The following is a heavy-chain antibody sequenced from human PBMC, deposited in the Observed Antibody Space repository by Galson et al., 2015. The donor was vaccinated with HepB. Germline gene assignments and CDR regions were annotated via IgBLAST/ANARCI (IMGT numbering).Heavy chain of an antibody. CDR2: IYTGGST. J-gene: IGHJ4*02. Sequence: SETLSLTCTVSGGSISYYYWSWIRQPAGKGLEWIGRIYTGGSTNYNPSLKSRVTMSVDTSKNQFSLRLSSVTAADTAVYYCARSSGIAARQRHFDYWGQGTLVTVSS. V-gene: IGHV4-4*07. D-gene: IGHD6-6*01. CDR3: ARSSGIAARQRHFDY. CDR1: GGSISYYY.